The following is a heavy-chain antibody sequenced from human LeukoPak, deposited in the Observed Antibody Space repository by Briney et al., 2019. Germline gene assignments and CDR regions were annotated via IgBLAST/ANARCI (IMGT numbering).Heavy chain of an antibody. CDR1: GGTFSSYA. V-gene: IGHV1-69*01. Sequence: SVKVSCKASGGTFSSYAISWVRQAPGQGLEWMGGIIPIFGTANYAQKFQGRVTITADESTSTAYMELSSLRSEDTAVYYCARGIVVVPAAPNGYYFDYWGQGTLVTVSS. CDR2: IIPIFGTA. D-gene: IGHD2-2*01. CDR3: ARGIVVVPAAPNGYYFDY. J-gene: IGHJ4*02.